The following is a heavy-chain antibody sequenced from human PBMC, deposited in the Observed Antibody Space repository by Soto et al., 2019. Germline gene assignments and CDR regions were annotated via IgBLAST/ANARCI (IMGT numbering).Heavy chain of an antibody. Sequence: SETLSLTCTFSCGAISSSSYYWGWICQPPGKGLEWIGSIYYTGTAYYNPSLKSRVTISVDTSKNQFSLKLTSVTAADTALYYCARGTVTASSYTTDFDYWGQGTLVTVSS. CDR1: CGAISSSSYY. D-gene: IGHD1-1*01. J-gene: IGHJ4*02. CDR2: IYYTGTA. V-gene: IGHV4-39*01. CDR3: ARGTVTASSYTTDFDY.